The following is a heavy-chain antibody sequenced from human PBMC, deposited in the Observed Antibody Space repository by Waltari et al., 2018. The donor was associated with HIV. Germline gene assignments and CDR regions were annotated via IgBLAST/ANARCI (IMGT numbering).Heavy chain of an antibody. J-gene: IGHJ4*02. Sequence: QVQLQQWGAGLLKPSETLSLTCAVYGGCFSCYYWGWIRQPPGKGLGWIGEINHSGRTNYNPSLKSRVTISVDTSKNQFSLKLSSVTAADTAVYYCARGRDYFDYWGQGTLVTVSS. V-gene: IGHV4-34*01. CDR3: ARGRDYFDY. CDR2: INHSGRT. CDR1: GGCFSCYY.